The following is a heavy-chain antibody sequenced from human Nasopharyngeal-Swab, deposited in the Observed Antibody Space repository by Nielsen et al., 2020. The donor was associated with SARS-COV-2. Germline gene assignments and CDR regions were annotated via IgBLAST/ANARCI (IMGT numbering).Heavy chain of an antibody. D-gene: IGHD5-18*01. CDR1: GVTFSDYY. CDR3: ARRGGYGTPVDY. CDR2: ISSSGSTI. J-gene: IGHJ4*02. Sequence: GESLKISCAASGVTFSDYYMSWIRQAPGKGLEWVSYISSSGSTIYYADSVKGRFTISRDNAKNSLYLQMNSLRAEDTAVYYCARRGGYGTPVDYWGQGTLVTVSS. V-gene: IGHV3-11*04.